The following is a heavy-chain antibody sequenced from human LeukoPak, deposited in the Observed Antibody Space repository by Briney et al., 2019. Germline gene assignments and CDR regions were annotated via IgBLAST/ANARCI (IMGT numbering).Heavy chain of an antibody. CDR1: GGSISNYY. D-gene: IGHD5-12*01. Sequence: SETLSLTCTVSGGSISNYYWTWIRQPPGKGLEWIGYVYYTGNTNYNPSLKSRVTISLDTSKNQFSLKLSSMTAADTAVYYCARRVATYPLYYFDYWGQGTLVTVSP. J-gene: IGHJ4*02. V-gene: IGHV4-59*08. CDR3: ARRVATYPLYYFDY. CDR2: VYYTGNT.